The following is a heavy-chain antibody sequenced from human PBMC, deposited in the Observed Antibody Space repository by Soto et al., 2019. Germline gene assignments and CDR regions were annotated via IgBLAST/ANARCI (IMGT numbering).Heavy chain of an antibody. Sequence: NPSETLSLTCTVSGGSISSYYWSWIRQPPGKGLEWIGYIYYSGITNYNPSLKSRVTISVDTSKNQFSLKLSSLTAADTAVYYCARLGRGLPFDCWGQGTLVTVSS. CDR1: GGSISSYY. CDR2: IYYSGIT. D-gene: IGHD5-12*01. CDR3: ARLGRGLPFDC. V-gene: IGHV4-59*08. J-gene: IGHJ4*02.